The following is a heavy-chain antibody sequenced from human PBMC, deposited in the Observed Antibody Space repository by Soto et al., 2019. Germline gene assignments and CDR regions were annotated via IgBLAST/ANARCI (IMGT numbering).Heavy chain of an antibody. D-gene: IGHD1-1*01. Sequence: QVQLVQSGAEVKKPGSSVKVSCKASGGTFSSYAISWVRQAPGQGLEWLGGIIPIFGTANYAQKFQGRVTIAADESTSTAYMGLSSLRSEDTAVYYCALDLEYYYYYGMDVWGQGTTVTVSS. CDR1: GGTFSSYA. CDR2: IIPIFGTA. V-gene: IGHV1-69*01. J-gene: IGHJ6*02. CDR3: ALDLEYYYYYGMDV.